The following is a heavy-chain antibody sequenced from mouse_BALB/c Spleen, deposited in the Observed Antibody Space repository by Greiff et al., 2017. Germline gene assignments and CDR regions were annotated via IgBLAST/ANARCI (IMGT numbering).Heavy chain of an antibody. D-gene: IGHD2-14*01. J-gene: IGHJ2*01. CDR1: GFTFSSFG. CDR3: ARSGSYRYDGDYFDY. V-gene: IGHV5-17*02. Sequence: EVKVVESGGGLVQPGGSRKLSCAASGFTFSSFGMHWVRQAPEKGLEWVAYISSGSSTIYYADTVKGRFTISSDNPKNTLFLQMTSLRSEDTAMYYCARSGSYRYDGDYFDYWGQGTTLTVSS. CDR2: ISSGSSTI.